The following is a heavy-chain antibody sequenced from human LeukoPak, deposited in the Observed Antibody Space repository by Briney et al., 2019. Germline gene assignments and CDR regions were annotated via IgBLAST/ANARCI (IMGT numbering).Heavy chain of an antibody. CDR3: ARDGPAVIIEFDY. J-gene: IGHJ4*02. V-gene: IGHV1-2*02. CDR1: GFTLTAYY. Sequence: ASVKVSCKASGFTLTAYYMYWVRQAPGQGLEWVGWISPNSGGTNYAQKFQGRVTMTRDTSINTAYMELSGLRSDDTAVYYCARDGPAVIIEFDYWGQGTLVTVSS. CDR2: ISPNSGGT. D-gene: IGHD2/OR15-2a*01.